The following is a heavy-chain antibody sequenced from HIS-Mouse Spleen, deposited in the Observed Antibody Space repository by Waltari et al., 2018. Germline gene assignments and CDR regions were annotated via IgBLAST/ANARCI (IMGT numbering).Heavy chain of an antibody. Sequence: QLQLQESGPGLVKPSETLSLTCTVSGGSISSSSYYWGWIRQPRGKGLEWIGSISYSGSTYYNPSLNSRVTISVDTSKNQFSLKLSSVTAADTAVYYCAREIPYSSSWYDWYFDLWGRGTLVTVSS. CDR3: AREIPYSSSWYDWYFDL. CDR1: GGSISSSSYY. J-gene: IGHJ2*01. D-gene: IGHD6-13*01. V-gene: IGHV4-39*07. CDR2: ISYSGST.